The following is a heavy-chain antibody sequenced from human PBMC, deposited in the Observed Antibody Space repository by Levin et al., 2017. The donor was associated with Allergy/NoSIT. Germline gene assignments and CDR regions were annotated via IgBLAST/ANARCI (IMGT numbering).Heavy chain of an antibody. J-gene: IGHJ6*02. CDR3: AGEEGFSYDFWSGYPNGYYYYGMDV. V-gene: IGHV3-11*01. CDR2: ISSSGSTI. D-gene: IGHD3-3*01. CDR1: GFTFSDYY. Sequence: GESLKISCAASGFTFSDYYMSWIRQAPGKGLEWVSYISSSGSTIYYADSVKGRFTISRDNAKNSLYLQMNSLRAEDTAVYYCAGEEGFSYDFWSGYPNGYYYYGMDVWGQGTTVTVSS.